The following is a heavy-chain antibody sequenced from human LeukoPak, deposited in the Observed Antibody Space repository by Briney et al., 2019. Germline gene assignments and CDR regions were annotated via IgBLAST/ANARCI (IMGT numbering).Heavy chain of an antibody. Sequence: SETLSLTCPVSGGSISSYYWSWIRQPPGKGLEGIGYIYYSGSTNYNPSLKSRVTISVDTSQNQFSLKLSSVTAADTAVYYCARGRELLESDAFDIWGQGTMVTVSS. CDR2: IYYSGST. D-gene: IGHD1-26*01. V-gene: IGHV4-59*01. CDR3: ARGRELLESDAFDI. J-gene: IGHJ3*02. CDR1: GGSISSYY.